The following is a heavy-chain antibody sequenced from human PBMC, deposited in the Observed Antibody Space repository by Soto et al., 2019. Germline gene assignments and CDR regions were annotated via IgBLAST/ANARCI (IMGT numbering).Heavy chain of an antibody. D-gene: IGHD6-6*01. Sequence: SVKVSCKASGGTFSSYAISWGRQAPGQGLEWMGGIIPIFGTANYAQKFQGRVTITADESTSTAYMELSSLRSEDTAVYYCARGGAARPYYYYYGMDVWGQGATVTVSS. CDR3: ARGGAARPYYYYYGMDV. V-gene: IGHV1-69*13. CDR2: IIPIFGTA. J-gene: IGHJ6*02. CDR1: GGTFSSYA.